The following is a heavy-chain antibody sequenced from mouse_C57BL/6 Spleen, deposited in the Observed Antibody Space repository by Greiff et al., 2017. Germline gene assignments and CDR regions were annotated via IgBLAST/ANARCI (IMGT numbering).Heavy chain of an antibody. CDR1: GYAFSSSW. J-gene: IGHJ2*01. CDR3: ARLGYYGYFDY. CDR2: IYPGDGDT. D-gene: IGHD1-1*01. V-gene: IGHV1-82*01. Sequence: QVQLQQSGPELVKPGASVKISCKASGYAFSSSWMNWVKQRPGKGLEWIGRIYPGDGDTNYNGKFKGKATLTADKSSSTAYMQLSSLTSEDSAVYFCARLGYYGYFDYWGQGTTLTVSS.